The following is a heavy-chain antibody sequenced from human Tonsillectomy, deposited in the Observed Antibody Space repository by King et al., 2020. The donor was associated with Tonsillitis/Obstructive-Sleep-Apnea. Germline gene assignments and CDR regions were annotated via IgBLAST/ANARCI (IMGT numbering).Heavy chain of an antibody. Sequence: QLVQSGAEVKKPGSSVKVSCKASGGTFSSYAISWVRQAPGQGLEWMGGIIPILGIANYAQKFQGRVTITADKSTSTAYMELSSLRSEDTAVYYCAREGAGGGSSSDYYYGMDVWGQGTTVTVSS. CDR1: GGTFSSYA. D-gene: IGHD6-6*01. J-gene: IGHJ6*02. CDR3: AREGAGGGSSSDYYYGMDV. V-gene: IGHV1-69*10. CDR2: IIPILGIA.